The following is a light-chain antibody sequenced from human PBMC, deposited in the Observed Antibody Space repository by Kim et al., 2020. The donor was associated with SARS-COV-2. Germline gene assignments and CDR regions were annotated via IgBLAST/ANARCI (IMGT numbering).Light chain of an antibody. CDR3: NPRDSSGNHVV. Sequence: SSELTQDPAVSVALGQTVRITCQRDSLRSYYASWYQQKPGQAPVLVIYGKNNRPSGIPDRFSGSSSGNTASLTITGAQAEDDADYYCNPRDSSGNHVVFGGGTQLTVL. J-gene: IGLJ2*01. V-gene: IGLV3-19*01. CDR2: GKN. CDR1: SLRSYY.